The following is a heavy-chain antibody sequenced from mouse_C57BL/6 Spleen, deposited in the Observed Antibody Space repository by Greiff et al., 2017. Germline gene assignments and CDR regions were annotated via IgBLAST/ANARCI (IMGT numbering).Heavy chain of an antibody. CDR3: ARGGNWDFDWYFDV. D-gene: IGHD4-1*01. J-gene: IGHJ1*03. Sequence: LQESGPELVKPGASVKISCKASGYAFSSSWMNWVKQRPGKGLEWIGRIYPGDGDTNYNGKFKGKATLTADKSSSTAYMQFSSLTAEDSAVYFCARGGNWDFDWYFDVWGTGTTVTVSS. CDR2: IYPGDGDT. V-gene: IGHV1-82*01. CDR1: GYAFSSSW.